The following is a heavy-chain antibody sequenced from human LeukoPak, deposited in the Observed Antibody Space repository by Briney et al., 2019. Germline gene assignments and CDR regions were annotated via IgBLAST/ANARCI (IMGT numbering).Heavy chain of an antibody. D-gene: IGHD4-17*01. V-gene: IGHV1-69*13. CDR1: GGTFYSYA. CDR2: SVPMFGTI. J-gene: IGHJ3*02. CDR3: ARGTTVTAAVLVPNDAFDI. Sequence: SVKVSCKASGGTFYSYAINWVRQAPGQGLEWMGGSVPMFGTINFAPKFQGRVTITADESTSTAYMELTSLKSEDTAVYYCARGTTVTAAVLVPNDAFDIWGQGTMVTVSS.